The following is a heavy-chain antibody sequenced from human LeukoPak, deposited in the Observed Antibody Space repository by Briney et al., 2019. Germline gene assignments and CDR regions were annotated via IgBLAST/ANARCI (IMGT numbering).Heavy chain of an antibody. V-gene: IGHV3-23*01. CDR3: AKRDVTGYPKCAAFDV. D-gene: IGHD3-9*01. CDR2: IRASGKDT. CDR1: GFPFNAYA. Sequence: PGGSLRLSCTASGFPFNAYALAWVRQAPGKGLEWVSAIRASGKDTYYADSVKGRFIISRDNSRDTLFLQMSSLTVEDTALYYCAKRDVTGYPKCAAFDVWGRGTMVSVSS. J-gene: IGHJ3*01.